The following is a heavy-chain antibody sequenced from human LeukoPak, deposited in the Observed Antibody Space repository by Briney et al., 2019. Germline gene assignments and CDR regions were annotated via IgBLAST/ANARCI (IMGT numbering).Heavy chain of an antibody. V-gene: IGHV4-34*01. CDR3: ARSYRRLFDY. D-gene: IGHD1-26*01. CDR2: INHSGST. J-gene: IGHJ4*02. CDR1: GGSFSGYY. Sequence: PSETLSLTCAVYGGSFSGYYWSWIRQPPGKGLEWIGEINHSGSTNYNPSLKSRVTISVDTSKNQFSLKLSSVTAADTAVYYCARSYRRLFDYWGQGTLVTVSS.